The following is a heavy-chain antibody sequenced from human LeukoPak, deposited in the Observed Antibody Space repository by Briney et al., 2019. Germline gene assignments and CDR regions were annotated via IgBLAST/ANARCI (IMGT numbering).Heavy chain of an antibody. CDR1: GFTFDDYA. CDR3: AKDMAYGSGSYYGMDV. V-gene: IGHV3-9*01. D-gene: IGHD3-10*01. Sequence: GGSLRLSCAASGFTFDDYAMHWVRQAPGKGLEWVSGISWNSGSIGYADSVKGRFTISRDNAKNSLYLQMNSLRAEDTALYYCAKDMAYGSGSYYGMDVWGQGTTVTVSS. J-gene: IGHJ6*02. CDR2: ISWNSGSI.